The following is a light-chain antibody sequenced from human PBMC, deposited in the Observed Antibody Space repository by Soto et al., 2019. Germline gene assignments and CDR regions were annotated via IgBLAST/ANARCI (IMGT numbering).Light chain of an antibody. V-gene: IGKV1-5*03. CDR3: QQYNSYSSIT. J-gene: IGKJ5*01. CDR1: QSISAW. CDR2: KES. Sequence: DVQMTQSPSTLSASVGDRVTITCRASQSISAWLAWYQQKPGKAPNLLIYKESTLESGVPSRFSGSGSGTEFTLTLSSLQPDDFATYYCQQYNSYSSITFGQGTRLEIK.